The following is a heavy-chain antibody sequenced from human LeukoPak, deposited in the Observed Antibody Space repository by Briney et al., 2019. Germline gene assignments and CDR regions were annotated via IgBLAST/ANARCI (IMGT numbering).Heavy chain of an antibody. V-gene: IGHV4-34*01. D-gene: IGHD3-9*01. CDR1: GGSFSGYY. J-gene: IGHJ5*02. CDR2: INHSGST. CDR3: ARGFIIRYFDGPEGWFDP. Sequence: SETLSLTCAVYGGSFSGYYWSWIRQPPGKGLEWIGEINHSGSTNYNPSLKSRVTISVDTSKNQFSLKLSSVTAEDTAVYYCARGFIIRYFDGPEGWFDPWGQGTLVTVSS.